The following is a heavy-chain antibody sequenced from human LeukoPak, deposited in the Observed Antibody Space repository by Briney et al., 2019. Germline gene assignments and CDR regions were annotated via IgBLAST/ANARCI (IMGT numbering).Heavy chain of an antibody. V-gene: IGHV4-34*01. Sequence: KPSETLSLTCAVYGGSFSGYYWSWIRQPPGKGLEWVGEINHSGSTNYNPSLKSRVTISVDTSKHQFSLQLNSVTAADTAVYYCARVKIEGDFWSGYYYITFDYWGQGTLVTVSS. J-gene: IGHJ4*02. CDR2: INHSGST. CDR3: ARVKIEGDFWSGYYYITFDY. D-gene: IGHD3-3*01. CDR1: GGSFSGYY.